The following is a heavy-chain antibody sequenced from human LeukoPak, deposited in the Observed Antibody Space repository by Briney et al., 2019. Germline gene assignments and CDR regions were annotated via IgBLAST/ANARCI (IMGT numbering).Heavy chain of an antibody. J-gene: IGHJ6*03. Sequence: ASVKVSCKASGYTFTGYYMHWVRQAPGQGLEWMGWINSNSGGTNYAQKFQGRVTMTRDTSISTACMELSRLRSDDTAVYYCARDHMAAAGTDLVYYYYYMDVWGKGTTVTISS. D-gene: IGHD6-13*01. CDR2: INSNSGGT. V-gene: IGHV1-2*02. CDR1: GYTFTGYY. CDR3: ARDHMAAAGTDLVYYYYYMDV.